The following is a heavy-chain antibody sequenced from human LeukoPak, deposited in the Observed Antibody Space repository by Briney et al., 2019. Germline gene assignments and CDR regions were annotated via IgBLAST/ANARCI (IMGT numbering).Heavy chain of an antibody. D-gene: IGHD4-17*01. CDR1: GGTFSSYA. J-gene: IGHJ4*02. Sequence: GASVKVSCKASGGTFSSYAISWVRQAPGQGLEWTGRIIPIFGTANYAQKFQGRVTITTDESTSTAYMELSSLRSEDTAVYYCASAGYGDSYYFDYWGQGTLVTVSS. V-gene: IGHV1-69*05. CDR3: ASAGYGDSYYFDY. CDR2: IIPIFGTA.